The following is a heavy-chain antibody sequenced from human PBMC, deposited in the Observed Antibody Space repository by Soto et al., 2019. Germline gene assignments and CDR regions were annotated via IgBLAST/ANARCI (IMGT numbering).Heavy chain of an antibody. D-gene: IGHD3-3*01. CDR1: GFPFSSYA. Sequence: HPGGSLRLSCEDSGFPFSSYAMNGVRQTPGKGLEWVAVISYDGSITYYSDSVKGRFTISRDTPTNTVYLQLNGLRGDDTAVYYCARPPRDLWSGYSTYFDYWGQGTLVTVSS. CDR3: ARPPRDLWSGYSTYFDY. V-gene: IGHV3-30-3*01. J-gene: IGHJ4*02. CDR2: ISYDGSIT.